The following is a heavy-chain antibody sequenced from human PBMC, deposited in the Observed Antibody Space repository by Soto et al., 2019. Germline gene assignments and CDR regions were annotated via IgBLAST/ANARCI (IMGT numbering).Heavy chain of an antibody. J-gene: IGHJ3*02. CDR1: GFTFTSSA. D-gene: IGHD2-2*01. Sequence: QMQLVQSGPEVKKPGTSVKVSCKASGFTFTSSAMQWVRQARGQRLEWIGWIVVGSGNTNYAQKSQERVPLTRDMSTSTAYMELSSLRSEDTAVYYCAAPGPGYCSSTSCYADDAFDIWGQGTMVTVSS. CDR2: IVVGSGNT. V-gene: IGHV1-58*02. CDR3: AAPGPGYCSSTSCYADDAFDI.